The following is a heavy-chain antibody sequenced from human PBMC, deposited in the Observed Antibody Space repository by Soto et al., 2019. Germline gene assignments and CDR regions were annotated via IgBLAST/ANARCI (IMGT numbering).Heavy chain of an antibody. CDR1: GFTFSSYS. CDR3: ARTGTTCFDY. D-gene: IGHD1-7*01. J-gene: IGHJ4*02. V-gene: IGHV3-48*01. CDR2: ISSSSSTI. Sequence: PGGSLRLSCAASGFTFSSYSMNWVRQAPGKGLEWVSYISSSSSTIYYADSVKGRFTISRDNAKNSLYLQMNSLRAEDTAVYYCARTGTTCFDYWGQGTLVTVSS.